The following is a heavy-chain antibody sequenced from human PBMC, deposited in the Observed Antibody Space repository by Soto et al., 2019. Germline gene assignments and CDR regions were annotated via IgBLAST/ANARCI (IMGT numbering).Heavy chain of an antibody. CDR1: GGSISSSSYY. Sequence: SETLSLTCTVSGGSISSSSYYWGWIRQPPGKGLEWIGSIYYSGSTYYNPSLKSRVTISVDTSKNQFSLKLSSVTAADTAVYYWGGDRGGYGSGSYVSFAGRGDYGDLLAFWSRGTTVT. CDR2: IYYSGST. V-gene: IGHV4-39*02. CDR3: GGDRGGYGSGSYVSFAGRGDYGDLLAF. D-gene: IGHD3-10*01. J-gene: IGHJ6*03.